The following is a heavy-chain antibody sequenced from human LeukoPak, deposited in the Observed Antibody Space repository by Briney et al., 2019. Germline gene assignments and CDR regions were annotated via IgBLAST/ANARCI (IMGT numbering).Heavy chain of an antibody. CDR1: GGSISSYY. CDR2: IYYSGST. J-gene: IGHJ3*02. Sequence: PSETLSLTCTVSGGSISSYYWSWIRQPPGKGLEWIGDIYYSGSTSYNPSLKSRVTISVDTSKNQFSLKLSSVTAADTAFYYCARYIVSYPHDAFDIWGQGTMITVSS. CDR3: ARYIVSYPHDAFDI. V-gene: IGHV4-59*01. D-gene: IGHD1-26*01.